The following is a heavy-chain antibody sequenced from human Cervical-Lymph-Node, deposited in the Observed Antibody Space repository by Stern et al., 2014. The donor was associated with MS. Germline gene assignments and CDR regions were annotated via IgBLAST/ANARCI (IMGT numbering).Heavy chain of an antibody. J-gene: IGHJ4*02. CDR1: GYTFINYG. Sequence: QVQLVQSGGEVKKPGASVKVSCKTSGYTFINYGITWVRQAPGQGPEWMGLVSGHNGITNDARKFQDRVTITRDTSTSIAYMELRSLTPDDTAVYYCARDRANYGVFDYWGQGSLVTVSA. V-gene: IGHV1-18*01. CDR2: VSGHNGIT. D-gene: IGHD4/OR15-4a*01. CDR3: ARDRANYGVFDY.